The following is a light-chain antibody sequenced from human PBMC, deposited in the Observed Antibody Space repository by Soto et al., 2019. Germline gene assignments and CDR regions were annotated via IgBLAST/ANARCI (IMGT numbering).Light chain of an antibody. CDR3: QLFSSSRLT. V-gene: IGKV3-20*01. CDR2: GAS. J-gene: IGKJ4*01. Sequence: LVLTQSPGTLSLSPGERATLFCRASQRVGGSYLAWYHQKLGQSPRLLIFGASGRAAGIPDRFSGSGYGTDFTLTISRLEPEDFAVYYCQLFSSSRLTFGGGTRVEIK. CDR1: QRVGGSY.